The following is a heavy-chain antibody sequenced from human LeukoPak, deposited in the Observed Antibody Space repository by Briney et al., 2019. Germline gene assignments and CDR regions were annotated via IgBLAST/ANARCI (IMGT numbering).Heavy chain of an antibody. CDR2: TSGDNGNT. CDR3: TRQYYYDSDGLPDY. D-gene: IGHD3-22*01. J-gene: IGHJ4*02. V-gene: IGHV1-18*01. CDR1: GYTFTSFG. Sequence: ASVKVSCKASGYTFTSFGISWVRQAPGQGLEWMGWTSGDNGNTHYAQKLQGRVNLTTDTSTSTAYMELRSLRSDDTAVYYCTRQYYYDSDGLPDYWGQGTLVTVSS.